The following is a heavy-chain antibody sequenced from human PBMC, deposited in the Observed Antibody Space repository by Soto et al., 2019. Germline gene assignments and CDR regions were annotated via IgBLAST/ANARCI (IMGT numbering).Heavy chain of an antibody. V-gene: IGHV1-18*01. Sequence: GASVKVSCKASGYTFTSYGISWVRQAPGQGLEWMGWISAYNGNTNYAQKLQGRVTMTTDTSTSTAYMELRSLRSDDTAVYYCARDLPEVILSSVYYYYYGMDVWGQGTTVNVSS. CDR3: ARDLPEVILSSVYYYYYGMDV. CDR1: GYTFTSYG. J-gene: IGHJ6*02. CDR2: ISAYNGNT. D-gene: IGHD3-22*01.